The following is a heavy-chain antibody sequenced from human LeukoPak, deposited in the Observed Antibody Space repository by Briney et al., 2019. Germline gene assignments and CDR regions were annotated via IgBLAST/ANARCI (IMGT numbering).Heavy chain of an antibody. CDR1: GFTFSSYN. J-gene: IGHJ4*02. D-gene: IGHD3-10*01. V-gene: IGHV3-21*03. CDR2: ITSSSNYI. CDR3: ARDCWDYGSGSYCGIDY. Sequence: GGSLRLSCAASGFTFSSYNMNWVRQPPGKGLEWVSSITSSSNYIYYADSVKGRFTISRDNAKNSLYLQMNSLRAEDTTVYYCARDCWDYGSGSYCGIDYWGQGTLVTVSS.